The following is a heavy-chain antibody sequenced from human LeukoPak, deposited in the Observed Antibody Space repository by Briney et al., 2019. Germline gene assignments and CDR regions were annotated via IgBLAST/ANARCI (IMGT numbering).Heavy chain of an antibody. CDR1: GFTVSSND. D-gene: IGHD5-18*01. V-gene: IGHV3-66*01. J-gene: IGHJ4*02. CDR3: VTASFDY. Sequence: PGGSLRLSCAASGFTVSSNDMSWVRQAPGKGLEWVSVIYSGRSTNSADSVKGRFTISRDNSKNTLYLQMNSLRAEDTAVYYCVTASFDYWGQGTLVTVPS. CDR2: IYSGRST.